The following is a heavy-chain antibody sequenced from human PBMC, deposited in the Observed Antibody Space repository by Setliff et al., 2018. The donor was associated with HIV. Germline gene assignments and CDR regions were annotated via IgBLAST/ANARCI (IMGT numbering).Heavy chain of an antibody. CDR1: GYTLTNYA. CDR2: INAGNDNT. CDR3: TSVMGATTGFHDY. D-gene: IGHD1-26*01. J-gene: IGHJ4*02. Sequence: ASVKVSCKASGYTLTNYAMHWVRQAPGQRLEWMGCINAGNDNTKYSQNFQGRVTITKDTSASTVYMELSSLRSEDTALYYCTSVMGATTGFHDYWGQGTLVTVSS. V-gene: IGHV1-3*01.